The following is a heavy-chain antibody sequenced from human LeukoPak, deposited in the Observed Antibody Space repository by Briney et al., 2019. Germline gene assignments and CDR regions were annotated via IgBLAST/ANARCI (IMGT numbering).Heavy chain of an antibody. D-gene: IGHD1-14*01. Sequence: SETLSLTCTVSGYSISSGYYWGWIRQLPGKGLEWIGSIYHGGSTYYNPPLKSRVTISVDTSKNQFSLKLSSVTAADTAVYFCARDSWPEVVRFDYWGQGTLVTVSS. CDR1: GYSISSGYY. V-gene: IGHV4-38-2*02. CDR3: ARDSWPEVVRFDY. CDR2: IYHGGST. J-gene: IGHJ4*02.